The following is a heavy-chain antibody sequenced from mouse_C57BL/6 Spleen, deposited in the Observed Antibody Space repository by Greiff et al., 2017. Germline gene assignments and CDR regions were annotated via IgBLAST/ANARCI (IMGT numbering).Heavy chain of an antibody. V-gene: IGHV1-62-2*01. Sequence: VQLKESGAVLVKPGASVKLSCKASGYTFTEYTIHWVKQRSGQGLEWIGWFYPGSGSIKYNEKFKDKATLTADKSSSTVYMELSRLTSEDSAVYFAARHVYSGNYDYTMDYWGQGTSVTVSS. CDR1: GYTFTEYT. D-gene: IGHD2-1*01. J-gene: IGHJ4*01. CDR3: ARHVYSGNYDYTMDY. CDR2: FYPGSGSI.